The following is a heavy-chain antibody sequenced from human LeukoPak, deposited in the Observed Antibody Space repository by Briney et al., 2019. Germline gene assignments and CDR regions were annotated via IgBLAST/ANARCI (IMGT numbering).Heavy chain of an antibody. CDR1: GFTFNNYG. V-gene: IGHV3-33*01. Sequence: GGSLRLSCAASGFTFNNYGMHWVRQAPGKGLEWVALIWYDGTNKYYGDSVKGRFTISRDNSKNTLYLQMNSLRAEDTAVYYCARVYSSGGFDCWGQGTLVTVSS. D-gene: IGHD6-25*01. CDR2: IWYDGTNK. CDR3: ARVYSSGGFDC. J-gene: IGHJ4*02.